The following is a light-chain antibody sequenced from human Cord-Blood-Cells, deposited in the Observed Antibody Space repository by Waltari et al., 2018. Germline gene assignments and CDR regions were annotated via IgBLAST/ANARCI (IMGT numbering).Light chain of an antibody. V-gene: IGLV2-11*01. CDR3: CSYAGSYTWV. Sequence: QSALTQPRSVSGAPGQSVTISCTGTSSDVGGYTYVSWYQQHPGKAPKLMIYDVIKRPSGVPDRSAGSKSGNTASLTISGRQAEDEADYYCCSYAGSYTWVFGGGTKLTVL. CDR2: DVI. CDR1: SSDVGGYTY. J-gene: IGLJ3*02.